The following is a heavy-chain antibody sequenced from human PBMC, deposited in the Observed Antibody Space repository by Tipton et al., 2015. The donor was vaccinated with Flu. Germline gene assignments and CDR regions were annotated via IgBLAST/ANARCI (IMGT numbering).Heavy chain of an antibody. D-gene: IGHD3-22*01. Sequence: QLVQSGAEVKKPGSSVRVSCKASGGTFSKFAISWLRQAPGQGLEWVGGIIPLLGSPNYAQRFRGRVTISADTSSSVVYMELSSLKTEDTATYYCAGDVYDSNDSGYYRYVDFWGQGTLVTVSS. CDR1: GGTFSKFA. V-gene: IGHV1-69*06. CDR3: AGDVYDSNDSGYYRYVDF. J-gene: IGHJ4*02. CDR2: IIPLLGSP.